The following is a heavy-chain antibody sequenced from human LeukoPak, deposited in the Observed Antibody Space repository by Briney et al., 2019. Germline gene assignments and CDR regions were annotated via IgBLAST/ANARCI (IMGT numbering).Heavy chain of an antibody. CDR3: ARDDRGYCSSTSCSWIYYFDY. V-gene: IGHV3-74*01. Sequence: PGGSLRLSCAASGFTFSSYAMSWVRQAPGKGLVWVSRINSDGSSTSYADSVKGRFTISRDNAKNTLYLQMNSLRAEDTAVYYCARDDRGYCSSTSCSWIYYFDYWGQGTLVTVSS. CDR2: INSDGSST. J-gene: IGHJ4*02. CDR1: GFTFSSYA. D-gene: IGHD2-2*01.